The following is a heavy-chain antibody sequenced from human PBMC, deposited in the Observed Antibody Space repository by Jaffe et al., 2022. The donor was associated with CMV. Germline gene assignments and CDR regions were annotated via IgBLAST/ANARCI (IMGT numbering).Heavy chain of an antibody. CDR2: INAGNGNT. CDR3: AKVGCSGGSCYDY. J-gene: IGHJ4*02. D-gene: IGHD2-15*01. V-gene: IGHV1-3*01. CDR1: GYTFTSYA. Sequence: QVQLVQSGAEVKKPGASVKVSCKASGYTFTSYAMHWVRQAPGQRLEWMGWINAGNGNTKYSQKFQGRVTITRDTSASTAYMELSSLRSEDTAVYYCAKVGCSGGSCYDYWGQGTLVTVSS.